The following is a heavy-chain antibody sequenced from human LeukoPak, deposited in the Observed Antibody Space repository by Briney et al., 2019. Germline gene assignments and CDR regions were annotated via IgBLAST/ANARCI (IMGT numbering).Heavy chain of an antibody. CDR1: GYSFTSYW. CDR3: ARQRPATARGVTYYMDV. D-gene: IGHD2-21*02. J-gene: IGHJ6*03. Sequence: GESLKISCKGSGYSFTSYWIGLVRQMPGKGLEWMGIIYPGDSDTRYSPSFQGQVTISADKSISTAYLQWSSLKASDTAMYYCARQRPATARGVTYYMDVWGKGTTVTISS. V-gene: IGHV5-51*01. CDR2: IYPGDSDT.